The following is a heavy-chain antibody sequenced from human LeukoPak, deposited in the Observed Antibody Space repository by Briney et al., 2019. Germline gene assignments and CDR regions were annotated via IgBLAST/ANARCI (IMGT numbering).Heavy chain of an antibody. V-gene: IGHV1-69*01. J-gene: IGHJ6*04. CDR1: GGTFSSYA. CDR2: IIPIFGTA. Sequence: SVKVSCKASGGTFSSYAISWVRQAPGQGLEWMGGIIPIFGTANYAQKFQGRVTITADESTSTAYMALSSLRSEDTAVYYCARDPPGGRYGMDVWGKGTTVTVSS. D-gene: IGHD3-16*01. CDR3: ARDPPGGRYGMDV.